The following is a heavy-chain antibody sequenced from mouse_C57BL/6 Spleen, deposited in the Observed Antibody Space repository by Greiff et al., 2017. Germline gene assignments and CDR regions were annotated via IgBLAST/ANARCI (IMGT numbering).Heavy chain of an antibody. CDR3: ARRTGVDY. J-gene: IGHJ2*01. V-gene: IGHV5-17*01. CDR1: GFTFSDYG. Sequence: EVQRVESGGGLVKPGGSLKLSCAASGFTFSDYGMHWVRQAPEQGLEWVAYISSGSSTIYYADTVKGRFTISRDNAKNTLFRQMTSLRSEDTAMYYCARRTGVDYWGQGTTLTVAS. D-gene: IGHD1-1*02. CDR2: ISSGSSTI.